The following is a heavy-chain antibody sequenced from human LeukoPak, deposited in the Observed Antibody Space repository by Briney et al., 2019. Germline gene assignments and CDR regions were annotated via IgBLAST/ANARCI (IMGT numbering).Heavy chain of an antibody. V-gene: IGHV3-7*05. Sequence: PGGSLRLSCAASTFSFSTYWMTWVRQAPGKGLEWVANIDQDGSEKNYVASVKGRFTISRDNAKNSLYLQMNSLRAEDTAIYYCARGGSGSQGYWGQGTLVTVSS. CDR1: TFSFSTYW. J-gene: IGHJ4*02. CDR3: ARGGSGSQGY. CDR2: IDQDGSEK. D-gene: IGHD1-26*01.